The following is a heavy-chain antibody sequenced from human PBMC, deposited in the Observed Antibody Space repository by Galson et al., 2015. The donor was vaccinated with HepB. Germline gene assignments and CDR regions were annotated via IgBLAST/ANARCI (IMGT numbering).Heavy chain of an antibody. D-gene: IGHD3-3*01. CDR3: ASASCGGFLEWLPKRPCGFDI. Sequence: SVKVSCKASGYNFTGYYIHWVRQAPGQGLEWMGWINPHSGRANHAQKFQARVTMTRATSISTAYLELSRLRYDDTAVYYCASASCGGFLEWLPKRPCGFDIWGQGTMVTVSS. J-gene: IGHJ3*02. CDR2: INPHSGRA. CDR1: GYNFTGYY. V-gene: IGHV1-2*02.